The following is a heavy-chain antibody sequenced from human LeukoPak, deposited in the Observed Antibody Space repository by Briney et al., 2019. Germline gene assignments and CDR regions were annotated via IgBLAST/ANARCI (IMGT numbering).Heavy chain of an antibody. CDR1: GYTFTSYG. D-gene: IGHD2-21*02. CDR3: ARDGLAYCGGDCYSDY. CDR2: ISAYNGNT. V-gene: IGHV1-18*01. J-gene: IGHJ4*02. Sequence: GASVKVSCKASGYTFTSYGISWVRQAPGQGLEWMGWISAYNGNTNYAQKLQGRVTVTTDTSTSTAYMELRSLRSDDTAVYYCARDGLAYCGGDCYSDYWGQGTLVTVSS.